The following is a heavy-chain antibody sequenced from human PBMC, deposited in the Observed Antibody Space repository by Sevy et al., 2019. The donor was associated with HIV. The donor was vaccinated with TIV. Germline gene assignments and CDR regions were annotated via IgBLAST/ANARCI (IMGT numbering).Heavy chain of an antibody. J-gene: IGHJ4*02. Sequence: SETLSLTCTVSGASISSSSYYWGWIRQPPGKGLEWIGSIYYSGSTYHNPSLQSRVTISEDASTNQFSLNLSSVTAADTDVYYCVCGSYYHFDYWGLGTLVTVSS. D-gene: IGHD1-26*01. CDR3: VCGSYYHFDY. CDR1: GASISSSSYY. CDR2: IYYSGST. V-gene: IGHV4-39*01.